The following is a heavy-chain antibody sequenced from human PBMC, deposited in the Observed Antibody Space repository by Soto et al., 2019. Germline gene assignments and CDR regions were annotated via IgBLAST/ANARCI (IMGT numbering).Heavy chain of an antibody. J-gene: IGHJ4*02. CDR2: ISSSSSTI. CDR3: ASHCSGGSCYSSRIDY. Sequence: EVQLVESGGGLVQPGGSLRLSCAASGFTFSSYSMNWVRQAPGKGLEWVSYISSSSSTIYYADSVKGQFTISRDNAKNSLYLQMNSLRAEATAVYYCASHCSGGSCYSSRIDYWGPGTLVTVSS. D-gene: IGHD2-15*01. V-gene: IGHV3-48*01. CDR1: GFTFSSYS.